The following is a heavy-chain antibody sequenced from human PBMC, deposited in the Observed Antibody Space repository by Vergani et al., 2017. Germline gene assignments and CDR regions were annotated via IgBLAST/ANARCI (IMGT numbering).Heavy chain of an antibody. J-gene: IGHJ3*02. CDR3: ARDSSIVVVPAAVDI. D-gene: IGHD2-2*01. CDR2: ISSSSSYI. V-gene: IGHV3-21*01. CDR1: GFTFSSYS. Sequence: EVQLVESGGGLVKPGGSLRLSCAASGFTFSSYSMNWVRQAPGKGLEWVSSISSSSSYIYYGDSVKGRFTISRDNAKNSLYLQMNSLRAEDTAVYYCARDSSIVVVPAAVDIWGQGTMVTVSS.